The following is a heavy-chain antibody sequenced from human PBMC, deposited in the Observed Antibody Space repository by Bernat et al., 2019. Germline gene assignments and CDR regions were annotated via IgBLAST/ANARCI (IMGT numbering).Heavy chain of an antibody. J-gene: IGHJ4*02. CDR2: ISYDGSNK. D-gene: IGHD3-10*01. Sequence: QVQLVESGGGVVQPGRSLRLSCAASGFTFSSYGMHWVRQAPGKGLEWVAVISYDGSNKYYADSVKGRFTISRDNSKNTLYLQMNSLRAEDTAVYYCAKEGQRRVLLWFRDPFDYWGQGTLVTVSS. CDR3: AKEGQRRVLLWFRDPFDY. V-gene: IGHV3-30*18. CDR1: GFTFSSYG.